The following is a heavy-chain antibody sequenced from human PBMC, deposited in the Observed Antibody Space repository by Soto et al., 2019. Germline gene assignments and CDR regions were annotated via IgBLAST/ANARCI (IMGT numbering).Heavy chain of an antibody. Sequence: GGSLRLSCAASGLTFTSYSMNWVRQAPGKGLEWVSFISSSSSTIYYADSVKGRFTISRDNAKNSLYLQMNSLRDEDTAVYYCARDRGYTYGFDYWGQGTLVTVSS. CDR3: ARDRGYTYGFDY. V-gene: IGHV3-48*02. J-gene: IGHJ4*02. CDR2: ISSSSSTI. D-gene: IGHD5-18*01. CDR1: GLTFTSYS.